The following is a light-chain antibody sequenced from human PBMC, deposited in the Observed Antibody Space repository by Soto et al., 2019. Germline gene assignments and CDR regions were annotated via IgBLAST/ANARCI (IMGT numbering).Light chain of an antibody. Sequence: QSVLTQPPSVSGAPGQRVTISCTGSTSNIGARYDVHWYQQLPGAAPKLLIYGNINRPSGVPDRFSGSKSGTSASLAITGLQAEDEADYYCQSYDSSLSAVVFGGGTKLTVL. CDR1: TSNIGARYD. J-gene: IGLJ2*01. CDR2: GNI. V-gene: IGLV1-40*01. CDR3: QSYDSSLSAVV.